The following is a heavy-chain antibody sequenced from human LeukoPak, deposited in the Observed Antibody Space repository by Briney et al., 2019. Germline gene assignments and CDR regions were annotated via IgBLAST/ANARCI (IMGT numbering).Heavy chain of an antibody. J-gene: IGHJ5*02. Sequence: SETLSLTCTVSGVSISSGGYYWRWLRQHPGKGLEWIGYIYYSGSTYYNPSLKSRVTISVDTSKNQFSLKLSSVTAADTAVYYCAREMTTVTYNWFDPWGQGTLVTVSS. CDR1: GVSISSGGYY. CDR3: AREMTTVTYNWFDP. D-gene: IGHD4-17*01. CDR2: IYYSGST. V-gene: IGHV4-31*03.